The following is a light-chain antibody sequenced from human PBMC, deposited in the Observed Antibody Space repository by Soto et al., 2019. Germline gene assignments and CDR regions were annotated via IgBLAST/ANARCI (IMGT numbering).Light chain of an antibody. Sequence: EIVLTQSPGTLSVSPGERATLSCRASQSVSSSYLAWYQQKPGQAPRLLIYGASSRATGIPDRYSGSGSGTDFALTISRLEPEDDAVYYCQQYGSSPLTFGGGTKVDIK. V-gene: IGKV3-20*01. J-gene: IGKJ4*01. CDR2: GAS. CDR1: QSVSSSY. CDR3: QQYGSSPLT.